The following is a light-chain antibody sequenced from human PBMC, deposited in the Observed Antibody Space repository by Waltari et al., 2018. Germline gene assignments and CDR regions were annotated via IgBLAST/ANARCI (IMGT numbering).Light chain of an antibody. CDR1: QCVGRSY. Sequence: SSRARQCVGRSYLAGYQEKPGQAPRLLIYGASSRATGIPGRFSGSGSETDFTLTISRLEPEDFAVYYCQQYGSSPFTFGPGTKVDIK. CDR3: QQYGSSPFT. J-gene: IGKJ3*01. V-gene: IGKV3-20*01. CDR2: GAS.